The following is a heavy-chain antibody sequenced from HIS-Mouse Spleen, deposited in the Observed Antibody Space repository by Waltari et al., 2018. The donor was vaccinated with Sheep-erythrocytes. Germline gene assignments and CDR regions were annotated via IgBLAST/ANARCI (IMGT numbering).Heavy chain of an antibody. V-gene: IGHV4-31*01. CDR2: IYYSGST. CDR1: GGSISSGGYY. J-gene: IGHJ3*02. Sequence: QVQLQESGPGLVKPSQTLSLTCTVSGGSISSGGYYWSWIRQHPGKGLAWIGYIYYSGSTYYNPSFQGQVTISADKSISTAYLQWSSLKASDTAMYYCARRTYYDFWSGYYTDAFDIWGQGTMVTVSS. CDR3: ARRTYYDFWSGYYTDAFDI. D-gene: IGHD3-3*01.